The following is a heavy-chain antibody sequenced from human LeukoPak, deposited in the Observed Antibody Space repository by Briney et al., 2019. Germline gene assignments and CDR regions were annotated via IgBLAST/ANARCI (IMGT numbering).Heavy chain of an antibody. CDR1: GFTFRNYA. CDR3: AREGNYYDMDV. Sequence: GGSLRLSCAASGFTFRNYAMTWVRQAPGKGLEWVSVIYSDGRTFYADSVKGRFTISRDNSKNTLYLQMNSLRAEDTAVYYCAREGNYYDMDVWGQGTTVTVSS. CDR2: IYSDGRT. J-gene: IGHJ6*02. V-gene: IGHV3-23*03.